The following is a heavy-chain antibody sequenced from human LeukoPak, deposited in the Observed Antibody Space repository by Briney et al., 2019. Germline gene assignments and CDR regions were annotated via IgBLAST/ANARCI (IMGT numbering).Heavy chain of an antibody. CDR1: GGSISSYY. V-gene: IGHV4-59*08. Sequence: SETLSLTCTVSGGSISSYYWSWIRQPPGKGLEWIGYIYYSGSGSTNYNPSLKSRVTILVDTSKNQFSLKLSSVTAADTAVYYCARRGGHGGSFDYWGQGTLVTVSS. CDR3: ARRGGHGGSFDY. J-gene: IGHJ4*02. D-gene: IGHD4-23*01. CDR2: IYYSGSGST.